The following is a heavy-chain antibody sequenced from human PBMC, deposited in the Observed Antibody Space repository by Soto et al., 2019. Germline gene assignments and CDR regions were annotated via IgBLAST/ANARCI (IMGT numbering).Heavy chain of an antibody. Sequence: QVLLVESGGGVVQPGRSLRLSCAASGFTFSSYGMHWVRQAPGKGLEWVAVIWYDGSNKYYADSVKGRFTISRDNSQTTLYLQMNSLRAEVTAVYYCARAPSDYWGQGTLVTVSS. V-gene: IGHV3-33*01. CDR3: ARAPSDY. J-gene: IGHJ4*02. CDR1: GFTFSSYG. CDR2: IWYDGSNK.